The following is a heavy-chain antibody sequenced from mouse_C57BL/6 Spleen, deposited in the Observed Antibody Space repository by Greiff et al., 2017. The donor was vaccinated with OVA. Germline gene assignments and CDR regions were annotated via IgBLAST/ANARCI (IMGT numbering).Heavy chain of an antibody. J-gene: IGHJ1*03. V-gene: IGHV1-50*01. D-gene: IGHD1-1*01. CDR1: GYTFTSYW. CDR3: ARVGILLRYFDV. Sequence: QVQLQQPGAELVKPGASVKLSCKASGYTFTSYWMQWVKQRPGQGLEWIGEIDPSDSYTNYNQKFKGKATLTVDTSSSTAYMQLSSLTSEDSAVYYCARVGILLRYFDVWGTGTTVTVSS. CDR2: IDPSDSYT.